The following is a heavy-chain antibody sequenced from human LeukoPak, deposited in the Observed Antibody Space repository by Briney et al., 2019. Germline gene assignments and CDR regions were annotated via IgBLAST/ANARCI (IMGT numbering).Heavy chain of an antibody. CDR3: ARHSGSSWSYYYYYGMDV. CDR1: GGSISSYY. D-gene: IGHD6-13*01. Sequence: SETLSLTCTVSGGSISSYYWSWIRQPPGKGLEWIGYIYYSGSTNYNPPLKSRVTISVDTSKNQFSLKLSSVTAADTAVYYCARHSGSSWSYYYYYGMDVWGQGTTVTVSS. J-gene: IGHJ6*02. CDR2: IYYSGST. V-gene: IGHV4-59*08.